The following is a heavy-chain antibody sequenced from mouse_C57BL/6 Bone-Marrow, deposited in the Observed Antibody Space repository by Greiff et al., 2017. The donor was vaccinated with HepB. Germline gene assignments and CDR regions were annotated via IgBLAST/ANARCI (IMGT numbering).Heavy chain of an antibody. V-gene: IGHV1-61*01. CDR2: IYPSDSDT. J-gene: IGHJ2*01. CDR1: GYTFTSYW. D-gene: IGHD2-2*01. CDR3: ATIYEGYDVNFDY. Sequence: QVQLQQPGAELVRPGSSVKLSCKASGYTFTSYWMDWVKQRPGQGLEWIGNIYPSDSDTHYNQKFKDKATLTVDKSSSTAYMQLSSLTSEDSAVYYCATIYEGYDVNFDYWGQGTTLTVSS.